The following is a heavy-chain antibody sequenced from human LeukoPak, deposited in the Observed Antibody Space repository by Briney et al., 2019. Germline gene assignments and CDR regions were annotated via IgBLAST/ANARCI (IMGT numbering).Heavy chain of an antibody. D-gene: IGHD3-22*01. V-gene: IGHV1-18*01. CDR1: GYIFTNYG. Sequence: GASVKVSCKASGYIFTNYGISWVRQAPGQGLEWMGWVSAYNGNTNQAQKLQGRVTMTTDTSTRTAYMELRSLRSDDTAVYYCARDYYDSSGYYYVFAYWGQGTLVTVSS. J-gene: IGHJ4*02. CDR2: VSAYNGNT. CDR3: ARDYYDSSGYYYVFAY.